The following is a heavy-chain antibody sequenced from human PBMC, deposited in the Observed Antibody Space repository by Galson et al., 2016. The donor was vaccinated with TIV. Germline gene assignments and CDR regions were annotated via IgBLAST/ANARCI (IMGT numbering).Heavy chain of an antibody. CDR3: VKDTRRGCDNTNCYTYNYYYYGMDV. Sequence: SVKVSCKASGGTFSSNIINWIRQAPGQGLEWMGGIIPHVGIANYAQRLKGRVTITADKSTNTAYMELSSLRSEDTALYYCVKDTRRGCDNTNCYTYNYYYYGMDVWGQGTTVTVSS. CDR1: GGTFSSNI. D-gene: IGHD2-2*02. CDR2: IIPHVGIA. V-gene: IGHV1-69*10. J-gene: IGHJ6*02.